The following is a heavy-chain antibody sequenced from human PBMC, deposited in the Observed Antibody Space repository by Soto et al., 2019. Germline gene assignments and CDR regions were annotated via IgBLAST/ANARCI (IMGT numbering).Heavy chain of an antibody. CDR2: IIPIFGTA. Sequence: SVKVSCKASGGTFSSYAISWVRQAPGQGLEWMGGIIPIFGTANYAQKFRGRVTITADKSTSTAYMELSSLRSEDTAVYYCARDTLYGGYYGMDVWGQGTTVTVSS. J-gene: IGHJ6*02. V-gene: IGHV1-69*06. CDR3: ARDTLYGGYYGMDV. D-gene: IGHD4-17*01. CDR1: GGTFSSYA.